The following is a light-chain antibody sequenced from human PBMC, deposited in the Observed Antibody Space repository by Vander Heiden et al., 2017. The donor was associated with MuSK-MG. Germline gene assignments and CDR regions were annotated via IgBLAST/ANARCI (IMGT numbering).Light chain of an antibody. V-gene: IGKV1-39*01. CDR3: QQSYSTLIT. Sequence: DIQMTQSPSSLSASVGDRVTITCRASQSISNYLNWYQQKQGKAPKFLIYAASSLQSGVPSRFSGSGSGTDFTLTISSLQPEDFATYYCQQSYSTLITFGQGTRLEIK. CDR1: QSISNY. CDR2: AAS. J-gene: IGKJ5*01.